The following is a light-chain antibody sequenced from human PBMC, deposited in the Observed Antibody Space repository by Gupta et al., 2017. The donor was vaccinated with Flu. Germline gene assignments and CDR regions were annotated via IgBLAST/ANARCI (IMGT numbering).Light chain of an antibody. CDR2: GAS. CDR1: QSVSGN. Sequence: PATLSGSPGETVTLSCRASQSVSGNVAWYQQKPGQTPRLLIYGASTRATGVPARFSGRGSGTGFTLTIDSLQSEDFAVYDCQQYAPWPHSFGQGSKVEIK. CDR3: QQYAPWPHS. V-gene: IGKV3-15*01. J-gene: IGKJ2*01.